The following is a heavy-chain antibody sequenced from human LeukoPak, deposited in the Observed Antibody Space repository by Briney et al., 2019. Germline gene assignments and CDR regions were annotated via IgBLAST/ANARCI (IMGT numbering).Heavy chain of an antibody. J-gene: IGHJ4*02. CDR1: GFTFSSYA. V-gene: IGHV3-23*01. D-gene: IGHD2-2*01. CDR2: ISGSGGST. CDR3: AKANRGSSTSCYDY. Sequence: PGGSLRLSCAASGFTFSSYAMSWVRQAPGKGLEWVSAISGSGGSTYYADSVKGRFTISRDNSKNTLYLQMNSLRAKDTAVYYCAKANRGSSTSCYDYWGQGTLVTVSS.